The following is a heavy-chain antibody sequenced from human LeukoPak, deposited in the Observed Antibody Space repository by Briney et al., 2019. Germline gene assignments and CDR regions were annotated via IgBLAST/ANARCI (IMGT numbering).Heavy chain of an antibody. CDR3: ARASPRITMVLFAFDI. Sequence: PSETLSLTCAVYGGSFSGYYWSRIRQPPGKGLEWIGEINHSGSTNYNPSLKSRVTISVDTSKNQFSLKLSSVTAADTAVYYCARASPRITMVLFAFDIWGQGTMATVSS. CDR2: INHSGST. V-gene: IGHV4-34*01. CDR1: GGSFSGYY. J-gene: IGHJ3*02. D-gene: IGHD3-10*01.